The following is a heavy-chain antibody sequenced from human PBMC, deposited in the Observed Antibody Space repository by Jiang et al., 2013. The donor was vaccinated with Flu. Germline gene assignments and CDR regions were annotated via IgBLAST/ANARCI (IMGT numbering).Heavy chain of an antibody. D-gene: IGHD5-18*01. Sequence: QLVESGAEVKKPGASVKVSCKASGYTFTGYYMHWVRQAPGQGLEWMGRINPNSGGTNYAQKFQGRVTMTRDTSISTAYMELSRLRSDDTAVYYCARVNPGYSYDEIDYWGQGTLVTVSS. V-gene: IGHV1-2*06. J-gene: IGHJ4*02. CDR2: INPNSGGT. CDR1: GYTFTGYY. CDR3: ARVNPGYSYDEIDY.